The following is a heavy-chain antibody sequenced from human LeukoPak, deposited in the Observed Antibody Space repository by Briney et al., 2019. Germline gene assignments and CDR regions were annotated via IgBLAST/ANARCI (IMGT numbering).Heavy chain of an antibody. CDR3: ARGGGLDV. Sequence: QAWGSLRLSCAASGFTFSSYWMSWARQAPGKGLEWVASINHNGNVNYYVDSVKGRFTISRDNAKNSLYLQMSNLRAEDTAVYCCARGGGLDVWGQGATVTVSS. CDR1: GFTFSSYW. J-gene: IGHJ6*02. V-gene: IGHV3-7*03. D-gene: IGHD3-16*01. CDR2: INHNGNVN.